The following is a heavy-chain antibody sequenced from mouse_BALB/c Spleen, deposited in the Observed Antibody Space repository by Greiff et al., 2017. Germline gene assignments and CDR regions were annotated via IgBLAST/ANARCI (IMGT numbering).Heavy chain of an antibody. D-gene: IGHD1-1*01. CDR2: IWTGGGT. J-gene: IGHJ4*01. CDR3: VRYGSHAYYAMDY. V-gene: IGHV2-9-2*01. CDR1: GFSLTSYD. Sequence: VKLMESGPGLVAPSQSLSITCTVSGFSLTSYDISWIRQPPGKGLEWLGVIWTGGGTNYNSAFMSRLSISKDNSKSQVFLKMNSLQTDDTAIYYCVRYGSHAYYAMDYWGQGTSVTVSS.